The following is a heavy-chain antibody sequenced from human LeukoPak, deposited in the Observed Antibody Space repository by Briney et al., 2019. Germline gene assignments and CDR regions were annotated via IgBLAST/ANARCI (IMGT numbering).Heavy chain of an antibody. CDR2: IYTSGST. D-gene: IGHD3/OR15-3a*01. CDR3: ARSLDYLYGMDV. Sequence: SETLSLTCTVSGGSISSGSYYWSWIRQPAGKGLEWIGRIYTSGSTNYNPSLKSRVTISVDTSKNQFSLKLSSVTAADTAVYYCARSLDYLYGMDVWGQGITVTVSS. V-gene: IGHV4-61*02. CDR1: GGSISSGSYY. J-gene: IGHJ6*02.